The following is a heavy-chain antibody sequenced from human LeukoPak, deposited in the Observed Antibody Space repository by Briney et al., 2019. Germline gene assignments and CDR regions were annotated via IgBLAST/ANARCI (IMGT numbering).Heavy chain of an antibody. Sequence: GGSLRLSCASSGFTFGTYGMNWVRQAPEKGLEWVSYISSRSDSENYADSVKGRFTISRDNIRNLLYLQMNSLRAEDTAVYFCARDSTRILGLFDYWGQGTLVAISS. CDR1: GFTFGTYG. V-gene: IGHV3-48*01. CDR3: ARDSTRILGLFDY. CDR2: ISSRSDSE. D-gene: IGHD2/OR15-2a*01. J-gene: IGHJ4*02.